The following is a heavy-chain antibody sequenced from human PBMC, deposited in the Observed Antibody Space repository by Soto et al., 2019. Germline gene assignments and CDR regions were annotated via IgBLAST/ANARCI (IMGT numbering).Heavy chain of an antibody. CDR1: GFTFSNAW. J-gene: IGHJ3*02. V-gene: IGHV3-15*01. CDR3: ARRAIGSSRAFDI. CDR2: IKSKTDGGTT. Sequence: PGGSLRLSCAASGFTFSNAWMSWVRQAPGKGLEWVGRIKSKTDGGTTDYAAPVKGRFTISRDDSKNTLYLQMNSLRAEDTAVYYCARRAIGSSRAFDIWGQGTMVTVSS. D-gene: IGHD6-6*01.